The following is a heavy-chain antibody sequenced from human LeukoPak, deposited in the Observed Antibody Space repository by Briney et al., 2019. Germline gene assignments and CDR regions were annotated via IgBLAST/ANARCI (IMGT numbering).Heavy chain of an antibody. Sequence: GGSLRLSCAASGFTFSSYGMSWVRQAPGKGLEWVSTISDSGGNTYYADSGKGRFTISRDNSKNTLYLQVDSLRAEDTAVYYCARSSRELVGYAPWELMPPFDYWGQGTLVTVSS. CDR2: ISDSGGNT. D-gene: IGHD2-8*01. V-gene: IGHV3-23*01. J-gene: IGHJ4*02. CDR1: GFTFSSYG. CDR3: ARSSRELVGYAPWELMPPFDY.